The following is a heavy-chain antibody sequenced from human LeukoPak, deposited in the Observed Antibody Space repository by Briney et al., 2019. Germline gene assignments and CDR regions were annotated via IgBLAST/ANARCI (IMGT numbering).Heavy chain of an antibody. V-gene: IGHV4-34*01. CDR3: AARGEYSGSGTR. D-gene: IGHD3-10*01. Sequence: SETLSLTCAVYSGSFSGYYWSWIRQAPGKGLEWIGEINHSGSTNYNPSLRTRVTISVDTSKNQFSLKLTSVTVADTAMYYCAARGEYSGSGTRWGQGALVTVSS. J-gene: IGHJ4*02. CDR1: SGSFSGYY. CDR2: INHSGST.